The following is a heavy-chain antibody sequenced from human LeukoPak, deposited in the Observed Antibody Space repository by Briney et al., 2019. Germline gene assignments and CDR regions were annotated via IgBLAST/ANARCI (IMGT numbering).Heavy chain of an antibody. Sequence: GGSLRLSCAASGFTFSSYSMNWVRQAPGKGLEWVSSISSSSSYIYYADSVKGRFTISRDNAKNSLYLQMNSLRAEDTAVYYCAREVTTVVTRFFDYRGQGTLVTVSS. D-gene: IGHD4-23*01. CDR1: GFTFSSYS. J-gene: IGHJ4*02. CDR2: ISSSSSYI. CDR3: AREVTTVVTRFFDY. V-gene: IGHV3-21*01.